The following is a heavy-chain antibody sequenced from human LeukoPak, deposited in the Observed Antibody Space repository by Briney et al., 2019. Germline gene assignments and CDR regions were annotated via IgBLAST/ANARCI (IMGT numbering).Heavy chain of an antibody. D-gene: IGHD3-22*01. Sequence: ASVKVSCKASGYTFTSYGISWVRQAPGQGLEWMGRIIPILGIANYAQKFQGRVTITADKSTSTAYLELSSLRSEDTAVYYCARDRGITMISYGMDVWGQGTTVTVSS. V-gene: IGHV1-69*04. CDR1: GYTFTSYG. CDR2: IIPILGIA. J-gene: IGHJ6*02. CDR3: ARDRGITMISYGMDV.